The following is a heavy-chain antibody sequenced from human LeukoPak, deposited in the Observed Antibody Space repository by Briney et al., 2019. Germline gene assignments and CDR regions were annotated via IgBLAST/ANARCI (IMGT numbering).Heavy chain of an antibody. V-gene: IGHV3-23*01. J-gene: IGHJ3*01. CDR3: AKTIVSYYGSGSDDAFDV. Sequence: QPGGSLRLSCAASGFTFSSYAMSWVRQAPGKGLEWVSAISGSGTGTYYADSVKGRFTFSRDNSKNTLYLQMNTLRAEDTALYYCAKTIVSYYGSGSDDAFDVWGQGTMVTVSS. D-gene: IGHD3-10*01. CDR2: ISGSGTGT. CDR1: GFTFSSYA.